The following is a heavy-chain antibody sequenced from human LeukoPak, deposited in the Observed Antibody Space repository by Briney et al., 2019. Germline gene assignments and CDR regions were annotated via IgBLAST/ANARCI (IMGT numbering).Heavy chain of an antibody. J-gene: IGHJ4*02. CDR1: GGSISSYY. Sequence: SETLSLTCTVSGGSISSYYWSWIRQPPGKGLEWIGYIYYSRSTNYNPSLKSRVTISVDTSKNQFSLKLSSVTAADTAVYYCARADGDYVDYWGQGTLVTVSS. V-gene: IGHV4-59*01. CDR2: IYYSRST. D-gene: IGHD4-17*01. CDR3: ARADGDYVDY.